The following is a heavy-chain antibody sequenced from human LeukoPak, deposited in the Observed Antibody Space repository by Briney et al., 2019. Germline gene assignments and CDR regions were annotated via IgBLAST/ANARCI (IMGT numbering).Heavy chain of an antibody. CDR1: GFTVSSNY. D-gene: IGHD3-22*01. Sequence: GGSLRLXCAASGFTVSSNYMSWVRQAPGKGLEWVSVISGSGGSTYYADSVKGRFTISRDNSKNTLYLQMNSLRAEDTAVYYCAKYDSSGSFDYWGQGTLVTVSS. J-gene: IGHJ4*02. CDR3: AKYDSSGSFDY. CDR2: ISGSGGST. V-gene: IGHV3-23*01.